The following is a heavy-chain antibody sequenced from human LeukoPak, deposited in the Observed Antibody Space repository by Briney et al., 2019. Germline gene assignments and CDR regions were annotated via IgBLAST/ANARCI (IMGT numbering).Heavy chain of an antibody. V-gene: IGHV4-31*03. J-gene: IGHJ6*03. D-gene: IGHD2-2*01. CDR2: IYYSGST. CDR1: GGSISSGGYY. CDR3: ARIVVVPLRGYYYYMDV. Sequence: PSETLSLTCTVSGGSISSGGYYWSWIRQHPGKGLEWIGYIYYSGSTYYNPSLKSRVTISEDTSKNQFSLKLSSVTAADTAVYYCARIVVVPLRGYYYYMDVWGKGTTVTVSS.